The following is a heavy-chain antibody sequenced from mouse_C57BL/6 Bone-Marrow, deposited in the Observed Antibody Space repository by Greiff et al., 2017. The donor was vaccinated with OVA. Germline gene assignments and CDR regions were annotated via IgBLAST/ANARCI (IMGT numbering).Heavy chain of an antibody. J-gene: IGHJ1*03. CDR2: SRNKANDYTT. CDR1: GFTFSDFY. Sequence: DVKLVESGGGLVQSGRSLRLSCATSGFTFSDFYMEWVRQAPGKGLEWIAASRNKANDYTTEYSASVKGRFIVSRDTSQSILYLQMKALRAEDTAIYYCARDHYHRYFDVWGTGTTVTVSS. D-gene: IGHD1-2*01. V-gene: IGHV7-1*01. CDR3: ARDHYHRYFDV.